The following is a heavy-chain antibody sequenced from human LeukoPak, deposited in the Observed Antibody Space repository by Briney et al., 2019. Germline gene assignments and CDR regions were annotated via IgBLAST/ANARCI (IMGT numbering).Heavy chain of an antibody. CDR2: INPNSGGT. D-gene: IGHD6-19*01. V-gene: IGHV1-2*02. J-gene: IGHJ4*02. CDR3: ARDVFKYSSGWPLDY. CDR1: GYTFTGYY. Sequence: ASVKVSCKASGYTFTGYYMHWVRQAPGQGLEWMGWINPNSGGTNYAQKFQGRVTMTRDTSISTAYMELSRLRSDDTAVYYCARDVFKYSSGWPLDYWGQGTLVTVSS.